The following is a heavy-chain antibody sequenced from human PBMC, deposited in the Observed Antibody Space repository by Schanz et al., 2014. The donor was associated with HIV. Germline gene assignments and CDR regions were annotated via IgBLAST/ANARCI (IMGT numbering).Heavy chain of an antibody. CDR3: TRNRYQLLPFDF. Sequence: QVRLVQSGAEVRKPGASVTVSCKTSEKTFSDIDINWVRRGPGQGLEWMAWIKPNNGATYYAQKFKGRVTMTRDTSVSSASLELTRLRSDDTAVYFCTRNRYQLLPFDFWGQGTLVTVSS. D-gene: IGHD1-1*01. CDR1: EKTFSDID. J-gene: IGHJ4*02. V-gene: IGHV1-2*02. CDR2: IKPNNGAT.